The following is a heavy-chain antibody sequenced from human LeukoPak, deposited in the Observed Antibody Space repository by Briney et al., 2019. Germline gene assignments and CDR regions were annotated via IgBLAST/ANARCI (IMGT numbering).Heavy chain of an antibody. Sequence: PSETLSLTCTVSGGSISNYYWSWIRQPPGKRLEWIGYVYYSGTTNYNPSLRSRVTISVDTSKNQFSLKLSSVTAADTAVYYCARRQSRDGYTPLGDYWGQGTLVTVSS. CDR2: VYYSGTT. CDR3: ARRQSRDGYTPLGDY. CDR1: GGSISNYY. D-gene: IGHD5-24*01. J-gene: IGHJ4*02. V-gene: IGHV4-59*01.